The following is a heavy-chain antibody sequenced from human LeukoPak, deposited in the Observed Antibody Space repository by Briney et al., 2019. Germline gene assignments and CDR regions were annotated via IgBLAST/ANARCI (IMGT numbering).Heavy chain of an antibody. Sequence: ASVKVSCKAFGYTFTGYWMHWVRQAPGQGPEWMGVISPSGGSTIYAQKFKGRVTLTTDTSTSTVYMEVRGLRSDDTAMYYCARDVGITVADSFDPWGQGTLVTVSS. D-gene: IGHD6-13*01. CDR1: GYTFTGYW. CDR2: ISPSGGST. CDR3: ARDVGITVADSFDP. V-gene: IGHV1-46*01. J-gene: IGHJ5*02.